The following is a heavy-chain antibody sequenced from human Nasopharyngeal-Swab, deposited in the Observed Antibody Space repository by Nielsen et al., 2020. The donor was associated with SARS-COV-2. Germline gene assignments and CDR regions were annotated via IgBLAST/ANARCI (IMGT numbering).Heavy chain of an antibody. D-gene: IGHD3-16*01. J-gene: IGHJ4*01. CDR3: ARELGVGLFDY. V-gene: IGHV1-18*01. Sequence: ASVKVSCKTSCYTFSSYGIAWVRQTPGQGLEWLGWTSPYNDYTHYAQKFQGSVTMTSDTSTSTAYLELRSLTSDDTAVYYCARELGVGLFDYWGQEPWSPSPQ. CDR2: TSPYNDYT. CDR1: CYTFSSYG.